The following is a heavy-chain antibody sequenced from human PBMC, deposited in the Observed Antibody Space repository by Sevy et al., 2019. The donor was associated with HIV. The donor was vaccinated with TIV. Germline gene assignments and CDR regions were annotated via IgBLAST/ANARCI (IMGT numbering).Heavy chain of an antibody. J-gene: IGHJ4*02. D-gene: IGHD6-19*01. CDR1: GFSFSTYG. V-gene: IGHV3-30*18. Sequence: GGSLRLSCSASGFSFSTYGMHWVRQAPGKGLEWAAAISYDGTKKYYEDSVKGRFTISRDNSKNTLYLEINGLRPEDTAIYYCAKDWGGASGWYLYFDHWGQGALVTVSS. CDR3: AKDWGGASGWYLYFDH. CDR2: ISYDGTKK.